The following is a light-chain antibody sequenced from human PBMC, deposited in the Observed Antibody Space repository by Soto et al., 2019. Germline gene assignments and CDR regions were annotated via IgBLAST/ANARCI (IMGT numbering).Light chain of an antibody. V-gene: IGLV2-11*01. CDR2: DVS. CDR3: CSYAGGYSYV. J-gene: IGLJ1*01. CDR1: SSDVGDYKY. Sequence: QSALTQPRSVSGSPGQSVTISCTGTSSDVGDYKYVSWYRQHPGEAPKLIIYDVSERPSGVPDRFSGSKSGNTASLTISGLQAEDEADYYCCSYAGGYSYVFGTGTKPTVL.